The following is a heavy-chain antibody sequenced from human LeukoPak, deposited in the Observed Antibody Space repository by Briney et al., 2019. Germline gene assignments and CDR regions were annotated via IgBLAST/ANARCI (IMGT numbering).Heavy chain of an antibody. V-gene: IGHV1-69*13. CDR3: ARAPYSGYDKGFDY. CDR2: IIPIFGTA. J-gene: IGHJ4*02. Sequence: WASVKVSCKASGGTFSSYAISWVRQAPGQGPEWMGGIIPIFGTANYAQKFQGRVTITADESTSTAYMELSSLRSEDTAVYYCARAPYSGYDKGFDYWGQGTLVTVSS. D-gene: IGHD5-12*01. CDR1: GGTFSSYA.